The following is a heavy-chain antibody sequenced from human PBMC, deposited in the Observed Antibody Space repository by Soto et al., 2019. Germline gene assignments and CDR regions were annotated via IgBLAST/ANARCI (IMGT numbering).Heavy chain of an antibody. D-gene: IGHD4-17*01. V-gene: IGHV2-5*01. Sequence: QITLKESGPTLEKPTQTLTLTCTFSGFSLTTAGAGVGWIRQPPGKALEWLALTYWNDDTRYNPSLKSRLTITKVTSKNQVVHTITNLDPVDTATYYCAHRGYGNYPRDNWFDPSAQGIQVILSS. CDR3: AHRGYGNYPRDNWFDP. J-gene: IGHJ5*02. CDR2: TYWNDDT. CDR1: GFSLTTAGAG.